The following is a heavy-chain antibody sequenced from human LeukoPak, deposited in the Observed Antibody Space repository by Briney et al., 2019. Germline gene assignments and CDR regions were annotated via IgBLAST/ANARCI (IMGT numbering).Heavy chain of an antibody. D-gene: IGHD3-22*01. CDR3: ARGESYTSSGYYY. CDR2: FMPIFGTA. Sequence: SVKVSSKASGGTFSNYAISWVRQAPGQGLEWMGRFMPIFGTANHAQKFQGRVTITTDESTTTAYMELSSLKSEDTAVYYCARGESYTSSGYYYWGQGTLVTVSS. J-gene: IGHJ4*02. V-gene: IGHV1-69*05. CDR1: GGTFSNYA.